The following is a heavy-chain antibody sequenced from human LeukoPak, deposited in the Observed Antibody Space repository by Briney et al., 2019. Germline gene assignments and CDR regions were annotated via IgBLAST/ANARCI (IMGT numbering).Heavy chain of an antibody. CDR3: ARDCSSGYYDFWSGYWAFDI. D-gene: IGHD3-3*01. Sequence: PGGSLRLSCTASGFTFSSYAMSWVRQAPGKGLGWVSGISGSGGNTYHADSVKGRFTISRDNSKNTLYLQMNSLRAEDTAVYYCARDCSSGYYDFWSGYWAFDIWGQGTMVTVSS. J-gene: IGHJ3*02. V-gene: IGHV3-23*01. CDR1: GFTFSSYA. CDR2: ISGSGGNT.